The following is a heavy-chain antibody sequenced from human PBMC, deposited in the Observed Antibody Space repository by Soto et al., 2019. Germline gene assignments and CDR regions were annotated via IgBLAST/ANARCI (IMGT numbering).Heavy chain of an antibody. CDR2: ITSSGTTV. CDR1: GFTFSSYS. Sequence: EVYLVESGGGLVQPGGSLRLSCAASGFTFSSYSLNWVRQAPGKGLEWVSYITSSGTTVYYADSVRGRFTISRDNAKNSLYLQMHSLRDDDTAVYYCARGSSNWAYYFDFWGQGNLVTVSS. J-gene: IGHJ4*02. D-gene: IGHD6-13*01. CDR3: ARGSSNWAYYFDF. V-gene: IGHV3-48*02.